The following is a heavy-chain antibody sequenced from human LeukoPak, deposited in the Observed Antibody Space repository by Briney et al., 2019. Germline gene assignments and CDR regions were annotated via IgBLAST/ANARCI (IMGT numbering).Heavy chain of an antibody. CDR3: ARDKMATTHAFEI. CDR2: IRYDGSNK. D-gene: IGHD5-24*01. J-gene: IGHJ3*02. V-gene: IGHV3-30*02. Sequence: GGSLRLSCAASGFTFSSYGMHWVRQAPGKGLEWVAFIRYDGSNKYYADSVKGRFTISRDNSKNTLYLQMNSLRAEDTAVYYCARDKMATTHAFEIWGQGTMVTVSS. CDR1: GFTFSSYG.